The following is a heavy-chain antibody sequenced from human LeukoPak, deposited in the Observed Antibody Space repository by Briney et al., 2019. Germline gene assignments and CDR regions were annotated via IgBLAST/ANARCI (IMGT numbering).Heavy chain of an antibody. CDR2: ISSNGGST. CDR3: VLWELPPTSDTFDI. V-gene: IGHV3-64D*09. Sequence: GGSLRLSCSASGSTFSSYAMHWVRQAPGKGLEYVSAISSNGGSTYYADSVKGRVTISRDNSKNTLYLQMSSLRAEDTAVYYCVLWELPPTSDTFDIWGQGTMVTVSS. J-gene: IGHJ3*02. CDR1: GSTFSSYA. D-gene: IGHD1-26*01.